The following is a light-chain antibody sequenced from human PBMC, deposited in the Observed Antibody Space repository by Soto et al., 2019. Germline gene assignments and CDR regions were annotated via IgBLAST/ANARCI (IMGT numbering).Light chain of an antibody. CDR3: VSYTSTSTLV. Sequence: QSALTQPASVSGSPGQSITVSCTGSSSDFGDDKYVSWYQQQPGKAPKLIIFEVSNRPSGVSDRFSGSKSGSTASLSISGLQSEDEADYYCVSYTSTSTLVFGTGTKVTVL. J-gene: IGLJ1*01. CDR2: EVS. CDR1: SSDFGDDKY. V-gene: IGLV2-14*01.